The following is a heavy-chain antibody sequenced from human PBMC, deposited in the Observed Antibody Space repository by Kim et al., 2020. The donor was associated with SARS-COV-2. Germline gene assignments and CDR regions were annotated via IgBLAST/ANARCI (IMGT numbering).Heavy chain of an antibody. V-gene: IGHV3-13*01. Sequence: GGSLRLSCAASGFTFSSYDMHWVRQATGKGLEWVSAIGTAGDTYYPGSVKGRFTISRENAKNSLYLQMNSLRAGDTAVYYCARGLQIKGYSSSRHAFDIWGQGTMVTVSS. D-gene: IGHD6-13*01. CDR3: ARGLQIKGYSSSRHAFDI. J-gene: IGHJ3*02. CDR2: IGTAGDT. CDR1: GFTFSSYD.